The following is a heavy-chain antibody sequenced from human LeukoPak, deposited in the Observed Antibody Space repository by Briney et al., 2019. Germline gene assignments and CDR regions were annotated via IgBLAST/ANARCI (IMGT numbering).Heavy chain of an antibody. Sequence: SVKVSCKASGGTFSSYAISWVRQAPGQGLEWMGGIIPIFGTANYAQKFQGRVTITADESTSTAYMELSSLRSEDTAVYHCARVGRWLQFSRSAFDIWGQRTMVTVSS. J-gene: IGHJ3*02. CDR2: IIPIFGTA. D-gene: IGHD5-24*01. CDR3: ARVGRWLQFSRSAFDI. CDR1: GGTFSSYA. V-gene: IGHV1-69*13.